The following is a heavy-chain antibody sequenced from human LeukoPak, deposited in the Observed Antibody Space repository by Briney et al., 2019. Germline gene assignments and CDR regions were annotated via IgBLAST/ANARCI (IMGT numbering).Heavy chain of an antibody. Sequence: TSETLSLTCTVSGGSISSGDYYWSWIRQPPGKGLEWIGYIYYSGSTYYNPSLKSRVTISVDTSKNQFSLKLSSVTAADTAVYYCARGGSYSSSWYADAFDIWGQGTMVTVSS. CDR1: GGSISSGDYY. D-gene: IGHD6-13*01. V-gene: IGHV4-30-4*08. CDR2: IYYSGST. CDR3: ARGGSYSSSWYADAFDI. J-gene: IGHJ3*02.